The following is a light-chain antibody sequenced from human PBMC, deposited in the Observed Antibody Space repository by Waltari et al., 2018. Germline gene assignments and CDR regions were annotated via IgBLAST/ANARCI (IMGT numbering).Light chain of an antibody. CDR1: NIETKS. CDR2: YDS. Sequence: YVVTQPPSVSVAPGKTARLTCEGENIETKSVNWYQQKAGQAPVLVMFYDSDRPSGLPERFAGANAGNTATLTINWVEPGDEADYHCQLGDDTNNSGVFGGGTKLTVL. V-gene: IGLV3-21*04. CDR3: QLGDDTNNSGV. J-gene: IGLJ3*02.